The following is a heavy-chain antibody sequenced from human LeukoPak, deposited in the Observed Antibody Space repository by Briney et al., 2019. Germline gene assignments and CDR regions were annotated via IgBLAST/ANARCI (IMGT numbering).Heavy chain of an antibody. Sequence: ASVKVSCKASGYTFTSYGISWVRQAPGQGLEWMGWISAYNGNTNYAQKLQGRVTMTTDTSTSTAYMELRSLRSDDTAVYYCARDLEYCSGGSCYWFDPWGQGTLVTVSS. J-gene: IGHJ5*02. CDR2: ISAYNGNT. V-gene: IGHV1-18*01. D-gene: IGHD2-15*01. CDR3: ARDLEYCSGGSCYWFDP. CDR1: GYTFTSYG.